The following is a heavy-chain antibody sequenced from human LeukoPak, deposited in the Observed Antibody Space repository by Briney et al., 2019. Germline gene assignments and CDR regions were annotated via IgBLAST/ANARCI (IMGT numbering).Heavy chain of an antibody. J-gene: IGHJ4*02. CDR2: IYYRGSI. D-gene: IGHD3-22*01. Sequence: SETLSLTCTVSGDSISSYYWNWIRQPPGKGLEWIAYIYYRGSINYNPSLKSRVTISVDTSKNQFSLKLSSVTAADTAVYYCARWQYDSSGYRKIDCWGQGTLVTVSS. CDR1: GDSISSYY. CDR3: ARWQYDSSGYRKIDC. V-gene: IGHV4-59*01.